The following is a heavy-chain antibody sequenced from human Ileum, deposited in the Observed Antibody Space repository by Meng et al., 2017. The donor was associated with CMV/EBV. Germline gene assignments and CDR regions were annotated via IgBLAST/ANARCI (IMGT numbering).Heavy chain of an antibody. D-gene: IGHD3-3*01. CDR3: ARGVVDYDFWSGPRTYYFDY. J-gene: IGHJ4*01. V-gene: IGHV4-30-4*08. Sequence: QVPPPDPGPGPANPSQTLSLPCTVSGSYISSGGHDWTWIRHPPGKGLEWIGYISKNGRPFYNPSLQSRVSISVDTSRNQFSLRLSSMTAADTAVYSCARGVVDYDFWSGPRTYYFDYWGHGTLVTVSS. CDR1: GSYISSGGHD. CDR2: ISKNGRP.